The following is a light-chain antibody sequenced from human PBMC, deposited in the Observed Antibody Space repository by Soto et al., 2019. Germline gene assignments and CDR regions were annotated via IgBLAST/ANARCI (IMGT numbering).Light chain of an antibody. CDR3: SSYAGGNNVI. CDR2: DVT. J-gene: IGLJ2*01. CDR1: SSDVGGYNY. Sequence: QSVLTQPPSASGSPGQSVTISCTGTSSDVGGYNYVSWYPQHPGKAPKLMIYDVTKRPSGVPDRFSGSKSGNTASLTVSGLQAEDEADYYCSSYAGGNNVIFGGGTQLTVL. V-gene: IGLV2-8*01.